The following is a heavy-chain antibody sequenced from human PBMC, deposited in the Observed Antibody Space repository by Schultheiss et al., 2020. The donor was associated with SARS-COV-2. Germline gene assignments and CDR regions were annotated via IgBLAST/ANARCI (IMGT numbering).Heavy chain of an antibody. J-gene: IGHJ2*01. CDR3: ARDSRRWRFFDL. CDR1: GYSISSGYY. D-gene: IGHD3-3*01. V-gene: IGHV4-31*03. CDR2: FYYSGTT. Sequence: SQTLSLTCTVSGYSISSGYYWSWIRQHPGKGLEWIGYFYYSGTTDYNPTLESRVTISGDTSKNQFFLKLNSVTAADTAVYYCARDSRRWRFFDLWGRGTLVTVSS.